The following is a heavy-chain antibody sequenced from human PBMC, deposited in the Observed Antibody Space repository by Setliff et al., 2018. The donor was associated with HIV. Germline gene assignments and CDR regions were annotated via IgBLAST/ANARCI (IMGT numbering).Heavy chain of an antibody. D-gene: IGHD1-1*01. CDR2: ISSSGSTT. J-gene: IGHJ5*02. Sequence: GGSLRLSCAASGFTFSSYEMNWVRQAPGKGLEWVSYISSSGSTTYYADSVKGRFTISRDNTKNSLYLQMNSPRAEDTAVYYCARDPLQLEQLGWFDPWGQGALVTVSS. V-gene: IGHV3-48*03. CDR3: ARDPLQLEQLGWFDP. CDR1: GFTFSSYE.